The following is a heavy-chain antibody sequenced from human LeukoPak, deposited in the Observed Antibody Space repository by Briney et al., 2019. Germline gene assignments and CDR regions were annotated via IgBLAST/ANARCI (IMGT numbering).Heavy chain of an antibody. J-gene: IGHJ4*02. CDR2: INQSGST. D-gene: IGHD5-18*01. CDR3: ARAYRAHQTFHSYHFFDY. CDR1: GGSSSNYY. Sequence: PSETLSLTCAVYGGSSSNYYWNWIRQSPGKGLEWIGEINQSGSTKYNPSLKSRVTISGDTSKNQFSLRLNPVTAADTAVYFCARAYRAHQTFHSYHFFDYWGQGTLVTVSS. V-gene: IGHV4-34*01.